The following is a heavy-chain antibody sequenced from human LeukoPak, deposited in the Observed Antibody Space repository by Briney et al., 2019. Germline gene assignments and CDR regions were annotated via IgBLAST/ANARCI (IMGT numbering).Heavy chain of an antibody. V-gene: IGHV3-23*01. J-gene: IGHJ4*02. Sequence: GGSLRLSCAASGFTFSSYGMSWVRQASGKGLEWVSTISGSGGSTYYADSVKGRFTISRDNSKKTMYLQMKSLRAEDTAGMYFEKDFRVSYDSSGYSPLDYWGQGTLVTVSS. CDR1: GFTFSSYG. D-gene: IGHD3-22*01. CDR3: EKDFRVSYDSSGYSPLDY. CDR2: ISGSGGST.